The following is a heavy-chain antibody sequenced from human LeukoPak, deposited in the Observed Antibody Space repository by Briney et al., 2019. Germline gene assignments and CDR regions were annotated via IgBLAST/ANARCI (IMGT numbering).Heavy chain of an antibody. J-gene: IGHJ4*02. D-gene: IGHD2-2*01. V-gene: IGHV1-69*04. CDR3: ATSLQGIVVVPAILDY. CDR1: GGTFSSYA. CDR2: IIPIFGIA. Sequence: GASVKVSCKASGGTFSSYAISWVRQAPGQGLEWMGRIIPIFGIANYAQKFQGRVTITADKSTSTAYMELSSLRSEDTAVYYCATSLQGIVVVPAILDYWGQGTLVTVSS.